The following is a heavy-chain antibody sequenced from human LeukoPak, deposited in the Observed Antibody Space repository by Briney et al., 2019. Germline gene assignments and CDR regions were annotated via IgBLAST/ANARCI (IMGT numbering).Heavy chain of an antibody. V-gene: IGHV3-23*01. J-gene: IGHJ4*02. Sequence: GGSLRLSCAASGFTFSSYAMSWVRQAPGKGLEWVSAISGSGGSTYYADSVKGRFTISRDNSKNTLYLQMNSLRAEDTAVYYCTKETYYYDSSGYLFDYWGQGTLVTVSS. D-gene: IGHD3-22*01. CDR1: GFTFSSYA. CDR2: ISGSGGST. CDR3: TKETYYYDSSGYLFDY.